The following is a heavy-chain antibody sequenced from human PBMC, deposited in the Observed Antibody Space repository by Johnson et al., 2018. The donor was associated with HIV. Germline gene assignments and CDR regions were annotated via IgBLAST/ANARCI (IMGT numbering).Heavy chain of an antibody. J-gene: IGHJ3*02. D-gene: IGHD3-16*01. CDR3: WAQWTVITFGGPSAFEI. V-gene: IGHV3-15*01. CDR2: IKSKGDGGTT. CDR1: GFTLSHYW. Sequence: EVQLVESGGGLVQPGGSLRLSCVPSGFTLSHYWMSWVRQAPGKGLEWVGRIKSKGDGGTTDYAAPVKGRFYISRDDSRNTLHMQMNSLKTEDTGVYYCWAQWTVITFGGPSAFEIWGQGTVVTVSS.